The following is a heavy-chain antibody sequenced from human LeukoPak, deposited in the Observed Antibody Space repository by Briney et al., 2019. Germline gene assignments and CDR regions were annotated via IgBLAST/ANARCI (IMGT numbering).Heavy chain of an antibody. Sequence: ASVKVSYKASGYTFTGYYMHWVRQAPGQGLEWMGWINPNSGGTNYAQKFQGRVTMTRDTSISTAYMELSRLRSDDTAVYYCARGRSYDFWSGYYPYFDYWGQGTLVTVSS. CDR3: ARGRSYDFWSGYYPYFDY. CDR2: INPNSGGT. V-gene: IGHV1-2*02. J-gene: IGHJ4*02. CDR1: GYTFTGYY. D-gene: IGHD3-3*01.